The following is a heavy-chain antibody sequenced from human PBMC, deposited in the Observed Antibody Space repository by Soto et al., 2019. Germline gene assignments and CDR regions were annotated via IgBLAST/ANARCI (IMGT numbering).Heavy chain of an antibody. CDR3: ARDEGYCTNGVCPPHFDY. CDR2: ISAYNGNT. CDR1: GYTFTSYG. V-gene: IGHV1-18*01. D-gene: IGHD2-8*01. J-gene: IGHJ4*02. Sequence: QVQLVQSGAEVKKPGASVKVSCKASGYTFTSYGISWVRQAPGQGLEWMGWISAYNGNTNYAQKLQGRDTMTTDTYTSTDYMELRSLRSDDTAVYYCARDEGYCTNGVCPPHFDYWGQGTLVTVSS.